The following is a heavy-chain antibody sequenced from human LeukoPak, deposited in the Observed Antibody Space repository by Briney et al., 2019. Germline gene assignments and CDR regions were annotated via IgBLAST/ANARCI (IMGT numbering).Heavy chain of an antibody. D-gene: IGHD2-2*02. CDR1: GFTFSTYA. Sequence: PGGSLRLSCAASGFTFSTYALSWVRQAPGKGLEWVSAISPSGDGAYYADSVKGRFPISRDNSKNTLYVQMNSLRAEDTAVYYCAKAGYRNYIDYRGQGALVTVSS. CDR3: AKAGYRNYIDY. V-gene: IGHV3-23*01. CDR2: ISPSGDGA. J-gene: IGHJ4*02.